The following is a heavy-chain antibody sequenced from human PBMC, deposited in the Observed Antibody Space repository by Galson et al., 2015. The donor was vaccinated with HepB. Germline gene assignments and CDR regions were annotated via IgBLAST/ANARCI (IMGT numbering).Heavy chain of an antibody. CDR3: VRYLGRGYSAYDMKY. CDR2: ISSSSSYI. D-gene: IGHD5-12*01. J-gene: IGHJ4*02. Sequence: SLRLSCAASGFSFSSYSMSWVRQAPGKGLEWVASISSSSSYIYHGDSVKGRFTISRDNAKHSLYLQMNSLTAADTAVYYCVRYLGRGYSAYDMKYWGQGSLVTVSS. V-gene: IGHV3-21*01. CDR1: GFSFSSYS.